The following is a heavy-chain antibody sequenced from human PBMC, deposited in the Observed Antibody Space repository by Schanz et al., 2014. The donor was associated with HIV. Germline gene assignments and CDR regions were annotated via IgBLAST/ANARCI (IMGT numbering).Heavy chain of an antibody. CDR3: ARDKSNRGIDS. Sequence: QEQLVESGGGSVKPGGSLRLSCAASGFSLGDYYMSWIRQAPGKGLEWISYITNSGNRMNYADSVKGRFTTSRDNAKNSLYLQMNTLRADDTAVYYCARDKSNRGIDSWGQGTLVTVSS. CDR2: ITNSGNRM. V-gene: IGHV3-11*01. J-gene: IGHJ5*01. D-gene: IGHD6-25*01. CDR1: GFSLGDYY.